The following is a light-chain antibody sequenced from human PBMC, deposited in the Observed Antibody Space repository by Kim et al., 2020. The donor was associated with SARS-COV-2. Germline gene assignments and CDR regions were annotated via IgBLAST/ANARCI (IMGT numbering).Light chain of an antibody. Sequence: SPGERATLSCRASQSINNNFLAWYQQKPGQAPRLLIYGASNRATGIPDRFSGSGSETDFTLTVSRLEPEDSAVYFCQQYHASPETFGQGTKVDIK. J-gene: IGKJ1*01. CDR3: QQYHASPET. CDR1: QSINNNF. CDR2: GAS. V-gene: IGKV3-20*01.